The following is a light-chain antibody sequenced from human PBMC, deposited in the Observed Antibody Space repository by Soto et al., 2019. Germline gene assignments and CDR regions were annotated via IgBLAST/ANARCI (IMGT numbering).Light chain of an antibody. Sequence: IVVTQSPLSLPVTPGETASISCRSNQSLLHVNGYSYLDWYLQKPGQSPQLLIYLGSNRASGVTDRISGSGSGTEVTLKVSRVEAEDVGVYYCMQALQTPPTFGQGTKVEIK. CDR2: LGS. CDR3: MQALQTPPT. CDR1: QSLLHVNGYSY. J-gene: IGKJ1*01. V-gene: IGKV2-28*01.